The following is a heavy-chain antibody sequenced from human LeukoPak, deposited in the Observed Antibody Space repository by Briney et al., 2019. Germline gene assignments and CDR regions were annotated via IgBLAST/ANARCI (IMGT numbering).Heavy chain of an antibody. V-gene: IGHV3-33*06. CDR2: IWYDGINK. CDR3: AKDRSQLPDY. J-gene: IGHJ4*02. D-gene: IGHD2-2*01. CDR1: GFTFSSYG. Sequence: AGGSLRLSCAASGFTFSSYGMHWVRQSPGKGLEWVAVIWYDGINKYYADSVKGRFTISRDNSKNTVYLQMNSLRAEDTAVYYCAKDRSQLPDYWGPGTLVTVSS.